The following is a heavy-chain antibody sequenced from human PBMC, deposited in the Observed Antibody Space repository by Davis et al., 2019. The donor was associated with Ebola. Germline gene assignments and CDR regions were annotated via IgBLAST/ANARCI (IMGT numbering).Heavy chain of an antibody. CDR3: ARDGYYYDSSGYYSHFDY. CDR1: GFTFDDYA. CDR2: ISWNSGSI. Sequence: SLKISCAASGFTFDDYAMHWVRQAPGKGLEWVSGISWNSGSIGYADSVKGRFTISRDNAKNSLYLQMNSLRAEDTAVYYCARDGYYYDSSGYYSHFDYWGQGTLVTVSS. D-gene: IGHD3-22*01. J-gene: IGHJ4*02. V-gene: IGHV3-9*01.